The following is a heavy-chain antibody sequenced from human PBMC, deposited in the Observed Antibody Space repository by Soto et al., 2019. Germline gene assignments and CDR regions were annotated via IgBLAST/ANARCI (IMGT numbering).Heavy chain of an antibody. CDR1: GYTFTGYY. V-gene: IGHV1-2*04. Sequence: ASVKVSCKASGYTFTGYYMHWVRQAPGQGLEWMGWINPNSGGTNYAQKFQGWVTMTRDTSISTAYMELSRLRSDDTAVYYCARDQSLRVKSRRTDYYMDVWGKGTTVTVSS. CDR2: INPNSGGT. CDR3: ARDQSLRVKSRRTDYYMDV. D-gene: IGHD3-10*01. J-gene: IGHJ6*03.